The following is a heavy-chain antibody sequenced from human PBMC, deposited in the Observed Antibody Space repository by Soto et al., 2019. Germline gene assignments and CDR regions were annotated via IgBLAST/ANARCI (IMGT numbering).Heavy chain of an antibody. D-gene: IGHD6-19*01. Sequence: QVQLVESGGGVVQPGRSMRLSCAASGFTFSSYGMHWVRQAPGKGLEWVAVIWYDGSNKYYADSVKGRFTISRDNSKNTLYLQMNSLRAEDMAVYYCARDVSVIAVANCDYWGQGTLVTVSS. J-gene: IGHJ4*02. V-gene: IGHV3-33*01. CDR1: GFTFSSYG. CDR2: IWYDGSNK. CDR3: ARDVSVIAVANCDY.